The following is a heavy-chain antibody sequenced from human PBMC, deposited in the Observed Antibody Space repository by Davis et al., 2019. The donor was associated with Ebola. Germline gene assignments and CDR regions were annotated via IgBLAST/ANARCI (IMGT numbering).Heavy chain of an antibody. D-gene: IGHD6-6*01. CDR2: IYYSGST. CDR1: GGSISSGGYY. J-gene: IGHJ6*02. V-gene: IGHV4-31*03. CDR3: ARDPFPGAARPPFYYYYGMDV. Sequence: SETLSLTCTVSGGSISSGGYYWSWIRQHPGKGLEWIGYIYYSGSTYYNPSLKSRVTISVDKSKNQFSLKLSSVTAADTAVYYCARDPFPGAARPPFYYYYGMDVWGQGTTVTVSS.